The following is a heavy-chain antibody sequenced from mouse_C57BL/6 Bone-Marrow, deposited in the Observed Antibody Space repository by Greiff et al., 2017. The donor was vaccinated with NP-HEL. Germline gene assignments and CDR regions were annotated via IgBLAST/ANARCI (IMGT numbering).Heavy chain of an antibody. V-gene: IGHV1-7*01. J-gene: IGHJ4*01. Sequence: VQLVESGAELAKPGASVKLSCKASGYTFTSYWMHWVKQRPGQGLEWIGYINPSSGYTKYNQKFKDKATLTADKSSSTAYMQLSSLTYEDSAVYYCARRTTVVGDAMDYWGQGTSVTVSS. D-gene: IGHD1-1*01. CDR1: GYTFTSYW. CDR3: ARRTTVVGDAMDY. CDR2: INPSSGYT.